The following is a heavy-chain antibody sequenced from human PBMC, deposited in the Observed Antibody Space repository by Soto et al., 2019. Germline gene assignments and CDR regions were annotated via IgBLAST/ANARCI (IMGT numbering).Heavy chain of an antibody. J-gene: IGHJ6*02. Sequence: PSETLSLTCTVSGGSISSYYWSWMRQPAGKGLEWIGRIYTSGSTNYNPSLKSRVTMSVDTSKNQFSLKLSSVTAADTAVYYCARDTDMVRGVIKFKGMDVWGQGTTVTVSS. CDR3: ARDTDMVRGVIKFKGMDV. CDR1: GGSISSYY. CDR2: IYTSGST. V-gene: IGHV4-4*07. D-gene: IGHD3-10*01.